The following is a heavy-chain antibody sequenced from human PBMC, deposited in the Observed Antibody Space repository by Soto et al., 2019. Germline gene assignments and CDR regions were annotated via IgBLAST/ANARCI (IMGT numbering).Heavy chain of an antibody. CDR3: ATSYGSGSTHFDS. D-gene: IGHD3-10*01. V-gene: IGHV1-69*02. Sequence: QVQLVQSGPEVKKPGSSVKVSCTASGGTFNSYTLNWVRQAPGQRPEWVGRVNPIVGMSTSASKFQGRVTLTADKSTHRAYMDLAGLKSEDTAVYYGATSYGSGSTHFDSWGQGTLVTVAS. CDR1: GGTFNSYT. J-gene: IGHJ4*02. CDR2: VNPIVGMS.